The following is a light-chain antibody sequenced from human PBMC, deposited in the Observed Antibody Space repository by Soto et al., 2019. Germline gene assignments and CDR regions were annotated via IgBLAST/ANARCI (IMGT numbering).Light chain of an antibody. CDR2: DAS. V-gene: IGKV1-5*01. CDR1: QSISSW. Sequence: DIQMTQSPSTLSASLGDSVSIXXRASQSISSWLAWYQQKPGKAPKIXIYDASTLQSGVPSRYSGSGAGTEFTLTISNLQPDDFATYYCQQYNSYPITFGQGTRLEIK. CDR3: QQYNSYPIT. J-gene: IGKJ5*01.